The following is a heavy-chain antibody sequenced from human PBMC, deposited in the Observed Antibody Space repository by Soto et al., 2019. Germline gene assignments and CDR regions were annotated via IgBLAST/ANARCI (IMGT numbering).Heavy chain of an antibody. J-gene: IGHJ4*02. CDR3: ARGRYGDY. V-gene: IGHV1-18*01. CDR1: GYGFTTYG. CDR2: ISAHNGNT. Sequence: QVHLGQSGAEVKKPGASVKVSCKGSGYGFTTYGITWVRQAPGQGLEWMAWISAHNGNTNYAQKLQGRVTVTRDTSTSTAYMELRSLRSDDTAVYYCARGRYGDYWGQGARVTVSS. D-gene: IGHD1-1*01.